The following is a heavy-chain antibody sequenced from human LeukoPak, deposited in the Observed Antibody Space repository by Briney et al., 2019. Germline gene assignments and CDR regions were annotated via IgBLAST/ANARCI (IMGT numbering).Heavy chain of an antibody. J-gene: IGHJ6*03. D-gene: IGHD1-7*01. Sequence: ASVKVSCKASGYTFTSYGISWVRQAPGQGLEWMGWISAYNGNTNYAQKLQGRVTMTRDTSTSTAYMELRSLRSDDTAVYYCARVIDWNYAYYYYYYMDVWGKGTTVTVSS. CDR1: GYTFTSYG. CDR3: ARVIDWNYAYYYYYYMDV. V-gene: IGHV1-18*01. CDR2: ISAYNGNT.